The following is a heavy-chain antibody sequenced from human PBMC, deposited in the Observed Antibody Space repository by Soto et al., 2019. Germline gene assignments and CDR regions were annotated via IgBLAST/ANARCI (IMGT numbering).Heavy chain of an antibody. CDR2: IKQDGSEK. J-gene: IGHJ4*02. CDR1: GFTFSNHW. Sequence: EVQLVESGGGLVQPGESLRLSCAASGFTFSNHWINWIRQTPGRGLEWPAVIKQDGSEKYYVDSVKGRFTVSRDNAMNSAYLQMNSLRVDDTAVYYCARDWYMDYWGQGTLVTVSS. CDR3: ARDWYMDY. V-gene: IGHV3-7*04. D-gene: IGHD1-20*01.